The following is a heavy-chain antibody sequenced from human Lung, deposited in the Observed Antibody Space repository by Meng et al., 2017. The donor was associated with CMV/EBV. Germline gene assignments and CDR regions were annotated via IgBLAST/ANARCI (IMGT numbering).Heavy chain of an antibody. Sequence: TFTGYALPWVRPAPGQGFEWMGWINANSGATNYAKKFQGRVTMTRDTSITTAYMELSRLRSDDTALYYCARFNAIFYDSSGHYYDHWGQGTLVTVSS. J-gene: IGHJ4*02. CDR1: TFTGYA. CDR2: INANSGAT. V-gene: IGHV1-2*02. CDR3: ARFNAIFYDSSGHYYDH. D-gene: IGHD3-22*01.